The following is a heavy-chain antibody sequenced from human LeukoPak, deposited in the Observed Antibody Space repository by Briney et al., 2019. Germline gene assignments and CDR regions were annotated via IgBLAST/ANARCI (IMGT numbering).Heavy chain of an antibody. CDR1: GFSFSSYE. J-gene: IGHJ4*02. Sequence: GGSLRLSCAASGFSFSSYEMNWVRQAPGKGLEWVSDISNGGNTIYYADSVKGRFTISRDNAKNSLYLQLNSLRAEDTAVYYCARESLVTVDYWGQGTLVTVSS. CDR3: ARESLVTVDY. D-gene: IGHD2-21*02. CDR2: ISNGGNTI. V-gene: IGHV3-48*03.